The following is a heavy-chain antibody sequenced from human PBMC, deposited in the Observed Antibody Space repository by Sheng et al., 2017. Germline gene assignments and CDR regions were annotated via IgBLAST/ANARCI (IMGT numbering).Heavy chain of an antibody. J-gene: IGHJ6*03. D-gene: IGHD6-6*01. CDR3: ARWSGSSSSRVYYYYMDV. Sequence: EVQLVESGGGLVQPGGSLRLSCAASGFTFSSYEMNWVRQAPGKRLEWVSYISSSASIISYADSVKGRFTISRDNAKNSLYLQMNSLRAEDTAIYYCARWSGSSSSRVYYYYMDVWGQGTTVTVSS. CDR1: GFTFSSYE. V-gene: IGHV3-48*03. CDR2: ISSSASII.